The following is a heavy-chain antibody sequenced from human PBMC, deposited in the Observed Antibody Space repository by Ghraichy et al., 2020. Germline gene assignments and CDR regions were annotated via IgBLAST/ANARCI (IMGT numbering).Heavy chain of an antibody. Sequence: GGSLRLSCAASGFTFSSFVMSWVRQAPGKGLEWVSAISGDGVSTHYADSVQGRFTIFRDNSKNTLYLQMNSLRADDTAMYYCAKYSSGYANFDYWGQGTLVPVSS. CDR2: ISGDGVST. V-gene: IGHV3-23*01. J-gene: IGHJ4*02. CDR1: GFTFSSFV. D-gene: IGHD3-22*01. CDR3: AKYSSGYANFDY.